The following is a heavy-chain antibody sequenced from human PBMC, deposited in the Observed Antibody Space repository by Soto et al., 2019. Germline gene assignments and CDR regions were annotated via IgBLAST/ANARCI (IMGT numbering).Heavy chain of an antibody. V-gene: IGHV3-53*04. CDR3: ASHTIFGEGGFDY. CDR2: IYSGGST. CDR1: GFTVSSNY. Sequence: EVQLVESGGGLVQPGGSLRLSCAASGFTVSSNYMSWVRQAPGKGLAWVSVIYSGGSTYYGDSVKGRFTSSRHNSKNTLYLQINSLRAEDTAVYYCASHTIFGEGGFDYWCQETLVTVSS. J-gene: IGHJ4*02. D-gene: IGHD3-3*01.